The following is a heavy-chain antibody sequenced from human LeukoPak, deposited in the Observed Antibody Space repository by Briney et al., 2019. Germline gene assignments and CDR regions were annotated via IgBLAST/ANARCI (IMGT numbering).Heavy chain of an antibody. V-gene: IGHV3-7*01. Sequence: GGSLRLSCVASGFTFTKHAIHWVRQAPGKGLEWVANIKQDGSEKNYVDSVKGRFTISRDNAKNSLYLQMNSLRVEDTAVYYCATMEWGGAFDIWGQGTMVTVSS. CDR1: GFTFTKHA. CDR3: ATMEWGGAFDI. J-gene: IGHJ3*02. CDR2: IKQDGSEK. D-gene: IGHD3-3*01.